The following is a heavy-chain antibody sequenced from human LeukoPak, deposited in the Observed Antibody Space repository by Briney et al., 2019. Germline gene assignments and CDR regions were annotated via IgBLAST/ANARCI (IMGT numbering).Heavy chain of an antibody. CDR3: ARVSLDCTGGTCLDLDY. CDR2: VYPGESET. Sequence: GESLKISCKASGYRFINYWIAWVRQMPGKGLEWAGMVYPGESETRYSPSFQGQVTVSADKSIDTAYLQWRRLKASDTAMYYCARVSLDCTGGTCLDLDYWGQGTLVTISS. V-gene: IGHV5-51*01. J-gene: IGHJ4*02. CDR1: GYRFINYW. D-gene: IGHD2-8*02.